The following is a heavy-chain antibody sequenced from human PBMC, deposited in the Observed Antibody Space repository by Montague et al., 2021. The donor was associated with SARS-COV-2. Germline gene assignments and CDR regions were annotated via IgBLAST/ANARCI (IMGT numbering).Heavy chain of an antibody. Sequence: TLSLTCTVSGGSISSGGYYWSWIRQHPGKGLEWIGYMYYSGSTYYNPSLKSRVTISVDTSKNQFSLKLSSVTAADTAVYYCARARITMIVVVYAFDIWGQGTMVTVSS. J-gene: IGHJ3*02. V-gene: IGHV4-31*03. CDR1: GGSISSGGYY. CDR2: MYYSGST. D-gene: IGHD3-22*01. CDR3: ARARITMIVVVYAFDI.